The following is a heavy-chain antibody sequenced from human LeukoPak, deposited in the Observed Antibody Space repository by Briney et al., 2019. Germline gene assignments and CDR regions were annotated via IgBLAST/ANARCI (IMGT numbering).Heavy chain of an antibody. Sequence: ASVKVSCKASGYTFTSYAMHWVRQAPGQRLEWMGWINAGNGNTKYSQKFQGRVTITRDTSASTAYMELSSLRSEDTAVYYCARWNYGSGSYYSYYFDYWGQGTLVTVSS. CDR3: ARWNYGSGSYYSYYFDY. V-gene: IGHV1-3*01. CDR1: GYTFTSYA. D-gene: IGHD3-10*01. CDR2: INAGNGNT. J-gene: IGHJ4*02.